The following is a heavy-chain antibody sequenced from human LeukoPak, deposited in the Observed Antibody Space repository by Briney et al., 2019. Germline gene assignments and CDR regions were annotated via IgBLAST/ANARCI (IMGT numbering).Heavy chain of an antibody. CDR1: GGTFSSYA. D-gene: IGHD5-18*01. V-gene: IGHV1-69*05. Sequence: SVKVSCKASGGTFSSYAISWVRQAPGQGLEWMGGIIPIFGTANYAQKFQGRVTITTDESTSTAYMKLSSLRSEDTAVYYCARDGVYSYGNYYYYYMDVWGKGTTVTVSS. J-gene: IGHJ6*03. CDR3: ARDGVYSYGNYYYYYMDV. CDR2: IIPIFGTA.